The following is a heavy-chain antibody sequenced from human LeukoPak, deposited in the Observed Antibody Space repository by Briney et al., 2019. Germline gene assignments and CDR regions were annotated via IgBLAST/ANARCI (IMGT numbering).Heavy chain of an antibody. V-gene: IGHV1-8*02. CDR2: GSSKTGNP. CDR1: GYTFVTYD. D-gene: IGHD3-16*01. J-gene: IGHJ4*02. Sequence: ASVKVSCSASGYTFVTYDINWIGEAPGRGLEWTGWGSSKTGNPANEQRFQGRVTFTSDKSINTAYMDLSSRRSHETAGDYCARVRGGGGLMWRYFDFWGQG. CDR3: ARVRGGGGLMWRYFDF.